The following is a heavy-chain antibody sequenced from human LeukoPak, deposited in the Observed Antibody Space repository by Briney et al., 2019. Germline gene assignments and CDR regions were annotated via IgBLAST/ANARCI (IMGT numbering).Heavy chain of an antibody. CDR1: GGSISNFY. V-gene: IGHV4-4*07. CDR3: ARETTGAGTARPFDY. CDR2: IYSSGGT. J-gene: IGHJ4*02. D-gene: IGHD6-13*01. Sequence: PSETLSLTCTVSGGSISNFYGSWIRQPAGKTLEWIGRIYSSGGTNYNPSLKSRVTMSLDTSKNQFSLKLSSVTAADTAVYFCARETTGAGTARPFDYWGQGTLVTVSS.